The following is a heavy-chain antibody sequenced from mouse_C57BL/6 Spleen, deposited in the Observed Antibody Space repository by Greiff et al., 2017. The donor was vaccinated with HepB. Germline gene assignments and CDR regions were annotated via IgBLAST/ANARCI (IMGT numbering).Heavy chain of an antibody. Sequence: VQLQQSGAELVRPGASVKLSCTASGFNIKDYYMHWVKQRPEQGLEWIGRIDPEDGDTEYAPKFQGKATMTADTSSNTAYLQLSSLTSEDTAVYYCHYGNYYYAMDYWGQGTTVTVSS. D-gene: IGHD2-1*01. J-gene: IGHJ4*01. CDR3: HYGNYYYAMDY. CDR1: GFNIKDYY. V-gene: IGHV14-1*01. CDR2: IDPEDGDT.